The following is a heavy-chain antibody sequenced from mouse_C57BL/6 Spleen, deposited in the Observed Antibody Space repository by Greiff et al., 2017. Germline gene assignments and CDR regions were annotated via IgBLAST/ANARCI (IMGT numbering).Heavy chain of an antibody. D-gene: IGHD1-1*01. V-gene: IGHV5-9-1*02. CDR3: TRDGGYYGSSYYFDY. CDR2: ISSGGDYI. Sequence: EVHLVESGGGLVKPGGSLKLSCAASGFTFSSYAMSWVRQTPEKRLEWVAYISSGGDYIYYADTVKGRFTISRDNARNTLYLQMSSLKSEDTAMYYCTRDGGYYGSSYYFDYWGQGTTLTVSS. CDR1: GFTFSSYA. J-gene: IGHJ2*01.